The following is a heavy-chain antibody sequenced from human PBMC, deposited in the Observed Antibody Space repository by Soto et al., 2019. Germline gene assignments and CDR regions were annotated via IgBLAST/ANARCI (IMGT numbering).Heavy chain of an antibody. V-gene: IGHV4-34*01. D-gene: IGHD3-3*01. CDR3: AREEEGSGYFHFHYYYYGMDV. J-gene: IGHJ6*02. Sequence: SETLSLTCAVYGGSFSGYYWSWIRQPPGKGLEWIGEINHSGSTNYNPSLKSRVTISVDTSKNQFSLKLSSVTAADTAVYYCAREEEGSGYFHFHYYYYGMDVWGQGTTVTVSS. CDR1: GGSFSGYY. CDR2: INHSGST.